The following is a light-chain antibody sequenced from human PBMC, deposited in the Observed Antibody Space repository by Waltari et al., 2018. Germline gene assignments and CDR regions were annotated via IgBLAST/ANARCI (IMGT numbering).Light chain of an antibody. CDR2: GVS. J-gene: IGKJ1*01. CDR3: QQYGTSPRT. Sequence: EIVLTQSPGTLSLSPGERASLACRTSQRVSSNNLAWYQQRPGQAPRLLIYGVSSRAIGIPDRFSGSGSGTDFTLTISRLEPEDFAVYYCQQYGTSPRTFGQGTKVEIK. CDR1: QRVSSNN. V-gene: IGKV3-20*01.